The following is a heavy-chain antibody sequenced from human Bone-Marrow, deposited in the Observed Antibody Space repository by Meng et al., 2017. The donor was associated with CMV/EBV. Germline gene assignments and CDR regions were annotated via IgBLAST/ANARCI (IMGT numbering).Heavy chain of an antibody. V-gene: IGHV1-18*01. D-gene: IGHD3-16*01. CDR2: ISVYNGKT. Sequence: YTFPNSGISWVRQAPGQGLEWMGWISVYNGKTKFAQKVQGRGAMTTDTSTSTAYMELRSLKSDDTAVYYCARGAYDYVWGSPSMDVWGQGTTVTVSS. CDR3: ARGAYDYVWGSPSMDV. J-gene: IGHJ6*02. CDR1: YTFPNSG.